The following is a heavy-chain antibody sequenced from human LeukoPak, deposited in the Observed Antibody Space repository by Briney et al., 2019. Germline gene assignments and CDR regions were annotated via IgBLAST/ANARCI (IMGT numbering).Heavy chain of an antibody. Sequence: GGSLRLSCAASGFTFSSYAMSWVRQAPGKGLEWVSAISGSGGSTYYADPVKGRFTISRDNSKNTLYLQMNSLRAEDTAVYYCAKARDRVAAAGKAAFDYWGQGTLVTVSP. J-gene: IGHJ4*02. CDR1: GFTFSSYA. CDR3: AKARDRVAAAGKAAFDY. V-gene: IGHV3-23*01. D-gene: IGHD6-13*01. CDR2: ISGSGGST.